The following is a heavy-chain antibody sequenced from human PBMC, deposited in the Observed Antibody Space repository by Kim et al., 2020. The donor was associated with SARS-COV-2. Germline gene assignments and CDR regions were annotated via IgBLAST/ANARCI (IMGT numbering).Heavy chain of an antibody. CDR2: IYYSGST. CDR3: ARDRYSGYDDAFDI. D-gene: IGHD5-12*01. CDR1: GGSISSYY. V-gene: IGHV4-59*01. Sequence: SETLSLTCTVSGGSISSYYWSWIRQPPGKGLEWIGYIYYSGSTNYNPSLKSRVTISVDTSKNQFSLKLSSVTAADTAVYYCARDRYSGYDDAFDIWGQGTMVTVSS. J-gene: IGHJ3*02.